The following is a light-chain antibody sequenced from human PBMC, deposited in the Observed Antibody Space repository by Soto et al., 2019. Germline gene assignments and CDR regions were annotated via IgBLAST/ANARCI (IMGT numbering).Light chain of an antibody. Sequence: QSALTQPRSVSGSPGQSVTISCTGTSSDVGGYHYVSWYQQHPGKAPKVLIYDVSKRPSGVPDRFSGSKSGNTASLTISGLQADDEADPYRCSYEGSYIYVFGTGTKVTVL. J-gene: IGLJ1*01. CDR3: CSYEGSYIYV. CDR2: DVS. V-gene: IGLV2-11*01. CDR1: SSDVGGYHY.